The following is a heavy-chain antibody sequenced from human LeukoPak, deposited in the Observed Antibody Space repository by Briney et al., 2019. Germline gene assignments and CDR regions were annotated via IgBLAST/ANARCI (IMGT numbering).Heavy chain of an antibody. Sequence: PSETLSLTCTVSGGSISSYYWSGIRQPPGKGLEWIGYIYYNGSTNYNPSLKSRVTISVDTSKNQFSLKLSSVTAADTAVYYCARGGSGSYRTGWFEYWGQGTLVTVSS. D-gene: IGHD1-26*01. V-gene: IGHV4-59*01. J-gene: IGHJ4*02. CDR2: IYYNGST. CDR3: ARGGSGSYRTGWFEY. CDR1: GGSISSYY.